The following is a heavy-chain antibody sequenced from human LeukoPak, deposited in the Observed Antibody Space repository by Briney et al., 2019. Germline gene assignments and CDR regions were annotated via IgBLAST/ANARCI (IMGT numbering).Heavy chain of an antibody. CDR1: GYTFTSYY. V-gene: IGHV1-46*01. CDR3: ARGALDYYDSSGYYATDAFDI. Sequence: ASVKVSCKASGYTFTSYYMHWVRQAPGQGREWMGIINPSGGSTSYSQKFQGRVTMTRDTSTSTVYMELSSLRSEDTAVYYCARGALDYYDSSGYYATDAFDIWGQGTMVTVSS. J-gene: IGHJ3*02. D-gene: IGHD3-22*01. CDR2: INPSGGST.